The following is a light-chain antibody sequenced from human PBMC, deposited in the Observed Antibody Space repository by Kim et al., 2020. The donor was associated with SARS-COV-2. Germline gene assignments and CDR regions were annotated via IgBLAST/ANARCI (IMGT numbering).Light chain of an antibody. CDR1: NSNIGAYSD. V-gene: IGLV1-40*01. CDR3: QSYDSSLGAYV. J-gene: IGLJ1*01. Sequence: QSVLTQPPSVSGAPAQGVTISCTGSNSNIGAYSDVHWYQHLPGTAPKLFIYSNNNRPSGVPDRFSGSKSGTSASLAITGLQAEDEADYYCQSYDSSLGAYVFGTGTKVTVL. CDR2: SNN.